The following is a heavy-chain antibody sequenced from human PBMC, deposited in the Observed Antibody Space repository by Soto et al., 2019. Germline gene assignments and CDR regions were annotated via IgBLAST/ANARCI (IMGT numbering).Heavy chain of an antibody. Sequence: GGSLRLSCAASGFTFSSYAMSWVRQAPGKGLEWVSAISGSGGSTYYADSVKGRFTISRDNSKNTLYLQMNSLRAEDTAVYYCAKDLGYSSGWTNWFDPWGQGTLVTVSS. CDR2: ISGSGGST. J-gene: IGHJ5*02. D-gene: IGHD6-19*01. CDR3: AKDLGYSSGWTNWFDP. V-gene: IGHV3-23*01. CDR1: GFTFSSYA.